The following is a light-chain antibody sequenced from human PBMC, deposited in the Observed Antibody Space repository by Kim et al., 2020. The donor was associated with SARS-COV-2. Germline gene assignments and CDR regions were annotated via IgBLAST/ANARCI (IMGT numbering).Light chain of an antibody. CDR3: QAWDSSTYYV. CDR1: KLGDKY. Sequence: SYELTQPPSVSVSPGQTASITCSGDKLGDKYACWYQQKPGQSPVLVIYQDSKRPSGIPERFSGSNSGNTATLTISGTQAMDEADYYCQAWDSSTYYVFGTGTKVPS. CDR2: QDS. J-gene: IGLJ1*01. V-gene: IGLV3-1*01.